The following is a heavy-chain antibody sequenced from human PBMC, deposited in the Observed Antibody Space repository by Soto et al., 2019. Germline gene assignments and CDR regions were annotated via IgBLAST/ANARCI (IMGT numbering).Heavy chain of an antibody. J-gene: IGHJ4*02. V-gene: IGHV3-23*01. Sequence: EVQLLESGGGLVQPGGSLRLSCAASGFTFRSYAMSWVRQAPGKGLEWVSVISGGGGNTYYADSVKGRFTISRDNSKNTLYLHMNSMRADDTAIYYCVKDPFEYVFWRWPGYFDYWGQGTLVTVS. CDR1: GFTFRSYA. D-gene: IGHD3-3*01. CDR2: ISGGGGNT. CDR3: VKDPFEYVFWRWPGYFDY.